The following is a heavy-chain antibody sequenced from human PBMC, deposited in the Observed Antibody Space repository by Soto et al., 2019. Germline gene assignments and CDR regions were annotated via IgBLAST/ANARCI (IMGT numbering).Heavy chain of an antibody. CDR1: GGSFSDYY. V-gene: IGHV4-34*02. CDR3: ARGMAVAGHYFDS. Sequence: QVQLQQWGAGLLKPSETLSLTCAVYGGSFSDYYWTWIRQPPGKGLEWIGEITHTGSTNYNPSLKSRVTISVETSKNQFSLKLNSLTAADTAVYYCARGMAVAGHYFDSWGRGTLVTVSS. J-gene: IGHJ4*02. CDR2: ITHTGST. D-gene: IGHD6-19*01.